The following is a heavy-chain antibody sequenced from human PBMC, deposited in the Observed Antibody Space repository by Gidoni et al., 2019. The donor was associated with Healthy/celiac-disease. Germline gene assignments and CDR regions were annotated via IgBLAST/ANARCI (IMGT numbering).Heavy chain of an antibody. Sequence: EVQLVESGGGLVKPGGSLRLSCAASGFTFSSYSMNWVRPAPGKGLEWVSSISSRSSYIYYADSVKGRFTISRDNAKNSLYLQMNSLRAEDTAVYYCARGQAGTGYYYYGMDVWGQGTTVTVSS. CDR2: ISSRSSYI. CDR1: GFTFSSYS. D-gene: IGHD6-19*01. CDR3: ARGQAGTGYYYYGMDV. V-gene: IGHV3-21*01. J-gene: IGHJ6*02.